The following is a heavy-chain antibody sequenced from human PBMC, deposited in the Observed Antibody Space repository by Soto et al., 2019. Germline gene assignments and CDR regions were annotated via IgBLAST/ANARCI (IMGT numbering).Heavy chain of an antibody. D-gene: IGHD2-2*01. J-gene: IGHJ4*02. CDR1: GFTFSSYS. CDR2: ISSSSSYI. CDR3: ARDRDIVVVPAAIGFDY. Sequence: GGSLRLSCAASGFTFSSYSMNWVRQAPGKGLEWVSSISSSSSYIYYADSVKGRFTISRDNAKNSLYLQMNSLRAEDTAVYYCARDRDIVVVPAAIGFDYWGQGTLVTVSS. V-gene: IGHV3-21*04.